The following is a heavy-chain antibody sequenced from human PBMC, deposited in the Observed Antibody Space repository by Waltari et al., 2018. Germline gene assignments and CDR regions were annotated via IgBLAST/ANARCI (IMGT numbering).Heavy chain of an antibody. D-gene: IGHD3-10*01. J-gene: IGHJ6*03. CDR2: ISSSSSTI. CDR3: ARTVREEFRVYYYYMDV. Sequence: EVQLVESGGGLVQPGGSLRLSCAASGFTFSSYSMNWVRQAPGKGLEWVSYISSSSSTIYYADSVKGRFTISRDNAKNSLYLQMNSLRAEDTAVYYCARTVREEFRVYYYYMDVWGKGTTVTVSS. CDR1: GFTFSSYS. V-gene: IGHV3-48*04.